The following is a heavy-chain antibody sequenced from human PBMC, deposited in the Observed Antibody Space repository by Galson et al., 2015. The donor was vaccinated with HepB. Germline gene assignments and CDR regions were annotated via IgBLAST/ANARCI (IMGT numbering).Heavy chain of an antibody. V-gene: IGHV1-18*01. CDR2: ISAYNGNT. Sequence: SVKVSCKASGYTFISYGISWVRQAPGQGLEWMGWISAYNGNTDYAQKIQGRVTMTTDTSTSTAYMELRSLRSVDTAVYYCARDRYYFDSSGSWGQGTLVTVSS. CDR3: ARDRYYFDSSGS. J-gene: IGHJ5*02. CDR1: GYTFISYG. D-gene: IGHD3-22*01.